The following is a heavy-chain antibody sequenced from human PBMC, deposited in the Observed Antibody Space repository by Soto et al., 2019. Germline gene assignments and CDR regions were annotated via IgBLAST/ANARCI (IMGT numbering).Heavy chain of an antibody. V-gene: IGHV1-58*02. D-gene: IGHD2-15*01. CDR1: GFDFGSFG. CDR2: IVVGTGKT. CDR3: SMDRPDIAIGWPV. Sequence: QMQLVQSGPEVKKPGTSVKVSCKASGFDFGSFGIQWLRQSHGQGFEWIGWIVVGTGKTNYAPNFQGRVTITRDMSTNTAYMDLTNLRSDDTAVYFCSMDRPDIAIGWPVWGQGTTVAVSS. J-gene: IGHJ6*02.